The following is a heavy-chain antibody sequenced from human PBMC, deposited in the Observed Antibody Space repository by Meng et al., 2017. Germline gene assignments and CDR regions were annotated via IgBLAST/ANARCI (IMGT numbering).Heavy chain of an antibody. CDR2: IYHSGST. V-gene: IGHV4-39*07. CDR1: GGSISSSSYY. Sequence: SETLSLTCTVSGGSISSSSYYWGWIRQPPGKGLEWIGSIYHSGSTYYNPSLKSRVTISVDTSKNQFSLKLSSVTAADTAVYYCARSRGWEILTATRGAFDIWGQGTMVTVSS. CDR3: ARSRGWEILTATRGAFDI. D-gene: IGHD3-9*01. J-gene: IGHJ3*02.